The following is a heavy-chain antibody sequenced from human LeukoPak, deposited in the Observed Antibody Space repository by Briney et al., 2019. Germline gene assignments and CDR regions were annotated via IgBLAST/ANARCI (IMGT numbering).Heavy chain of an antibody. CDR2: IYSSGNT. Sequence: SSETLSLTCSVSGVSISSYYWSWIRQPAGKGLEWIGRIYSSGNTNYNPSLKSRVTMSVDTSQNQFSLKLGSVTAADTALYFCASYSASGAYFGQWGQGTLVTVSS. D-gene: IGHD6-13*01. CDR1: GVSISSYY. V-gene: IGHV4-4*07. J-gene: IGHJ4*02. CDR3: ASYSASGAYFGQ.